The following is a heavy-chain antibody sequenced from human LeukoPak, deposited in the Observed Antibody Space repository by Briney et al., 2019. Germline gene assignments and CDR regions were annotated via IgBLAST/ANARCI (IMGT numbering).Heavy chain of an antibody. J-gene: IGHJ4*02. V-gene: IGHV3-23*01. CDR3: AKGGGRQIALSDY. CDR2: ISGSGDST. D-gene: IGHD3-16*01. CDR1: GFTFSNYA. Sequence: GGSLRLSCAASGFTFSNYAMSWVRQAPGKGLEWVSAISGSGDSTYYADSVKGRFTISRDNSEDTLYLQMNSLRAEDTAVYYCAKGGGRQIALSDYWGQGTLVTVSS.